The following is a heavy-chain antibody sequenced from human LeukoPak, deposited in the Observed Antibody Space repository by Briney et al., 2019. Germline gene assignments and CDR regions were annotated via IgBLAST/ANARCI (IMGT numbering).Heavy chain of an antibody. J-gene: IGHJ4*02. V-gene: IGHV3-7*01. Sequence: GGSLRLSCAASGFSFSSYWMSWVRQAPAKGLEWVANIKQDGSEKYYVGSVKGRFTISRDNAKNSLYLQMNSLRAEDTAVYYCARLTGWYYFDYWGQGTLVTVSS. D-gene: IGHD6-19*01. CDR1: GFSFSSYW. CDR3: ARLTGWYYFDY. CDR2: IKQDGSEK.